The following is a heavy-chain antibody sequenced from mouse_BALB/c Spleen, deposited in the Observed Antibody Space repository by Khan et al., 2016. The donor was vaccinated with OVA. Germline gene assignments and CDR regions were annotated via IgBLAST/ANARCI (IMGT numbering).Heavy chain of an antibody. Sequence: VQLKESGPDLVKPSQSLSLTCTVTGYSITSGYSWHWIRQFPGNKLEWMGYIYYSGNVNYSPSLKSRISITRDTSKNQLFLQLNSVTTEDTAAYYCARDGNYMDYWGQGTSVTVSS. CDR3: ARDGNYMDY. D-gene: IGHD2-1*01. CDR2: IYYSGNV. V-gene: IGHV3-1*02. J-gene: IGHJ4*01. CDR1: GYSITSGYS.